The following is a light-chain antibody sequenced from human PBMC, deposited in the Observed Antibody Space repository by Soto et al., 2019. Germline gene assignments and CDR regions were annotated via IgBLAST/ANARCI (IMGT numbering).Light chain of an antibody. Sequence: EIVMTQSPATLSVSPGEGATVSCRASQSVSSHLAWYQHKPGQAPRLLIYGASSRATGIPDRFSGSGSGTDFTLTISRLEPEDFAVYYWQQSETFGQGTKVDIK. CDR3: QQSET. CDR1: QSVSSH. V-gene: IGKV3D-15*01. CDR2: GAS. J-gene: IGKJ1*01.